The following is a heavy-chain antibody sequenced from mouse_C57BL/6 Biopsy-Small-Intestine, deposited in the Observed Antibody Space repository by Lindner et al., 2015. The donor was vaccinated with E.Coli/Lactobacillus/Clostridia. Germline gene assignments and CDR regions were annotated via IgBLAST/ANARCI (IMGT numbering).Heavy chain of an antibody. D-gene: IGHD2-3*01. CDR2: IYPYNGVS. V-gene: IGHV1-31*01. CDR1: GYSFTGYY. J-gene: IGHJ1*03. Sequence: VQLQESGPELVKPGASVKISCKASGYSFTGYYMHWVKQSHGNILDWIGYIYPYNGVSSYNQKFKGKATLTVDKSSSAAYMELRSLTSEDSAVYYCARGNYDGYHRGYFDVWGTGTTVTVSS. CDR3: ARGNYDGYHRGYFDV.